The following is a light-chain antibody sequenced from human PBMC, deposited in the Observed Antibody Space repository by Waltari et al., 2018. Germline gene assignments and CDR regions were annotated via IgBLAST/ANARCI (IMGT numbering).Light chain of an antibody. Sequence: QSVLTQPPSASGAPGQRVPISCSGDSSNIGSNIVNWYQQFPGTAPRLLIYSNDQRPSGVPDRFSGSKSGTSASLAISGLRSEDEADYYCTSWDDSLNGYWVFGGGTRLTVL. J-gene: IGLJ3*02. V-gene: IGLV1-44*01. CDR3: TSWDDSLNGYWV. CDR1: SSNIGSNI. CDR2: SND.